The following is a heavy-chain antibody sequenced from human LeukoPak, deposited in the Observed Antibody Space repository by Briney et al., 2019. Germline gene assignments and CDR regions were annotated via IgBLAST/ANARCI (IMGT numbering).Heavy chain of an antibody. J-gene: IGHJ6*02. V-gene: IGHV3-30-3*01. CDR2: ISYDGSNK. CDR1: GFTFSSYA. CDR3: ARDHSSSWFHYYYYGMDV. Sequence: PGGSLRLSCAASGFTFSSYAMHWVRQAPGKGLEWVAVISYDGSNKYYADSVKGRFTISRDNSKNTLYLQMNSLRAEDTAVYYCARDHSSSWFHYYYYGMDVWGQGTTVTVSS. D-gene: IGHD6-13*01.